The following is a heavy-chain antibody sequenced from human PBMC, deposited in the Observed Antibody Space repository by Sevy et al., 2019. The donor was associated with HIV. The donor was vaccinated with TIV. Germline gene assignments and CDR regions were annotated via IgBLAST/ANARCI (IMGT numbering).Heavy chain of an antibody. CDR1: GYTLSSYG. CDR3: AGAKTVQVIFGVVRYNYGMDV. Sequence: ASVKVSCKASGYTLSSYGISWVRQAPGQGLEWMGWINTYNGNTKYAQKLQGRITMTTDTATGTAYMVVRCMRSDDTAVYSFAGAKTVQVIFGVVRYNYGMDVWGQGTTVTVSS. J-gene: IGHJ6*02. V-gene: IGHV1-18*01. D-gene: IGHD3-3*01. CDR2: INTYNGNT.